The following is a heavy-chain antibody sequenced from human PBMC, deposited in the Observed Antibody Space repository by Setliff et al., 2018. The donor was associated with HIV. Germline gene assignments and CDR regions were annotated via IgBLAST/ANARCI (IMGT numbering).Heavy chain of an antibody. J-gene: IGHJ5*02. CDR2: INVGNGNT. D-gene: IGHD6-19*01. CDR1: GYTFLNYG. Sequence: ASVKVSCKASGYTFLNYGISWVRQTPGRGLEWMAWINVGNGNTKTARKFQGRFALTTDTSTSTAHMELRNLRSDDTAVYYCARDSGMAVVGTWRRLDPWGQGTLVTVSS. V-gene: IGHV1-18*01. CDR3: ARDSGMAVVGTWRRLDP.